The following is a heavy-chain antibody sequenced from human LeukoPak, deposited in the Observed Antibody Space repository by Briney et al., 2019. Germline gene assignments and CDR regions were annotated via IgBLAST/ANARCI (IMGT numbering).Heavy chain of an antibody. V-gene: IGHV4-4*07. CDR3: ARLVPPGWFDP. Sequence: SETLSLTCTVSGGSISGYYWSWIRQPAGKGLEWIGRIDTSGNTNYNPSLKSRVTISVDTSNNQFSLKLTSVTAADTAVYYCARLVPPGWFDPWGQGTLVTVSS. CDR1: GGSISGYY. J-gene: IGHJ5*02. CDR2: IDTSGNT.